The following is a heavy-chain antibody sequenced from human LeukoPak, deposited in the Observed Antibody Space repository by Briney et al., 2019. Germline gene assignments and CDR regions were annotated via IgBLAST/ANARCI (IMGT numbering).Heavy chain of an antibody. CDR3: ARDHRSGYSDY. J-gene: IGHJ4*02. Sequence: GGSLRLSCAASGFSLSAYGMHWVRQAPGKGLEWVAIIWYDGSNKYYADSVKGRFTISRDNSKNTLSLQMNSLRAEDTAVYYCARDHRSGYSDYWGQGTLVTVSS. V-gene: IGHV3-33*01. CDR2: IWYDGSNK. CDR1: GFSLSAYG. D-gene: IGHD3-22*01.